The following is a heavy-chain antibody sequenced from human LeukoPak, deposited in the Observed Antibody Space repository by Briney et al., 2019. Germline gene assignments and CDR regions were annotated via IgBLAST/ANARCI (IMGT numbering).Heavy chain of an antibody. CDR3: ASLGALWEQQRSFDY. J-gene: IGHJ4*02. V-gene: IGHV3-30*02. CDR1: GFTFSSFG. D-gene: IGHD6-13*01. Sequence: PGGSLRLSCAASGFTFSSFGVHWVRQAPGKGLEWVSHIPYDESNKYYADSVKGRFTISRDTSKNTLFLQMNSLRVEDTAVYYCASLGALWEQQRSFDYWGQGTLVTVSS. CDR2: IPYDESNK.